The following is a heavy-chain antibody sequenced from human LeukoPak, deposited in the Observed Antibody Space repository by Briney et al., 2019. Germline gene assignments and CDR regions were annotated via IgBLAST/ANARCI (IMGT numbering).Heavy chain of an antibody. V-gene: IGHV3-74*01. CDR1: GFTFSAYA. Sequence: SGGSLRLSCEASGFTFSAYAMTWVRQAPGKGLVWVARIHSDGSSTTYADSVKGRFTISRDNAKNTLYLQMNSLRAEDTAVYYCARDIYSKSGDDYWGQGTLVTVSS. CDR3: ARDIYSKSGDDY. CDR2: IHSDGSST. D-gene: IGHD6-13*01. J-gene: IGHJ4*02.